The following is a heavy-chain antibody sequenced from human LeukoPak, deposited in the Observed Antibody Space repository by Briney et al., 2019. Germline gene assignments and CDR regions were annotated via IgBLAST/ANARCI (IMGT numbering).Heavy chain of an antibody. CDR1: GGSISSYY. V-gene: IGHV4-59*08. CDR2: IYYSGST. CDR3: ARQGDYVWGSYHWFDP. Sequence: SETLSLTCTVSGGSISSYYWSWIRQPPGKVLEWIGYIYYSGSTNYNPSLKSRVTISVDTSKNQFSLKLSSVTAADTAVYYCARQGDYVWGSYHWFDPWGQGTLVTVSS. D-gene: IGHD3-16*02. J-gene: IGHJ5*02.